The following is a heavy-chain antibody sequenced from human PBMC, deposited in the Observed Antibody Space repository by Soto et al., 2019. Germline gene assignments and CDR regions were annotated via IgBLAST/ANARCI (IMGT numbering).Heavy chain of an antibody. J-gene: IGHJ4*02. V-gene: IGHV4-61*01. CDR1: GGSVSSSFFY. Sequence: SETLSLTCTVSGGSVSSSFFYWSWVRQPPGQRLEWIGYIYYTGTTNYNPSLASRVAMSVDTSKKQFTLNLRSLTAADPARYYCARLTTSSAWSLFDSWGEGMLVNVPS. CDR2: IYYTGTT. D-gene: IGHD1-1*01. CDR3: ARLTTSSAWSLFDS.